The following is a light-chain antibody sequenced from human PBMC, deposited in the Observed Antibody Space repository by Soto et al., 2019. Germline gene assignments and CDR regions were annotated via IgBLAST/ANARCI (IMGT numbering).Light chain of an antibody. CDR2: DAY. CDR1: QSFRGL. J-gene: IGKJ5*01. CDR3: QQRHMWPIT. Sequence: EIVMTQSPCTLSFSPWERSTLSFMASQSFRGLLAWYQQKPGQAPRLLIYDAYNRATGIPPRFSGSGSGTDFTLTISSLEPEDSAVYYCQQRHMWPITFGQGTRLEIK. V-gene: IGKV3-11*01.